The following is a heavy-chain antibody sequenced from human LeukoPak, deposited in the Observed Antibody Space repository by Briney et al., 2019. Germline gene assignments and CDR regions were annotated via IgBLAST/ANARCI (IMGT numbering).Heavy chain of an antibody. J-gene: IGHJ4*02. CDR1: GGTFSNYA. D-gene: IGHD3-3*01. CDR3: ARDNTIFGVVMHFDY. V-gene: IGHV1-69*06. CDR2: IIPIFGTA. Sequence: ASVKVSCKASGGTFSNYAINWVRQAPGQGLEWMGGIIPIFGTANYAQKFQGRVTITADKSTSTVYMELNSLRSEDTAVYYCARDNTIFGVVMHFDYWGQGTLVTVSS.